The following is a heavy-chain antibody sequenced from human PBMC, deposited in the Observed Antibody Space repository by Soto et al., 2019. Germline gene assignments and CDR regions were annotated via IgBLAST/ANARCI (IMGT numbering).Heavy chain of an antibody. V-gene: IGHV3-23*01. J-gene: IGHJ4*02. CDR2: ISGSGGST. CDR1: GFTFSSYA. Sequence: GGSLRLSCAASGFTFSSYAMSWVRQAPGKGLEWVSAISGSGGSTYYADSVKGRFTISRDNSKNTLYLQMNSLRAEDTAVYYCAKDATSPVTIFGVAPYWGQGSLVTVSS. CDR3: AKDATSPVTIFGVAPY. D-gene: IGHD3-3*01.